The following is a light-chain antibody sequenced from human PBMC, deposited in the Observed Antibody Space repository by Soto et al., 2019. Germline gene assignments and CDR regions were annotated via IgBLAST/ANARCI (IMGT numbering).Light chain of an antibody. Sequence: QSALTQPPSASGSPGQSVTISCIGTSSDVGGYNYVSWYQQHPGKAPKLMINEVSKRPSGVPDRFSGSKSGNTASLTVSGVKAEDEADYYCCSYAGSNNRVFGGGTKLTVL. V-gene: IGLV2-8*01. CDR3: CSYAGSNNRV. CDR2: EVS. J-gene: IGLJ3*02. CDR1: SSDVGGYNY.